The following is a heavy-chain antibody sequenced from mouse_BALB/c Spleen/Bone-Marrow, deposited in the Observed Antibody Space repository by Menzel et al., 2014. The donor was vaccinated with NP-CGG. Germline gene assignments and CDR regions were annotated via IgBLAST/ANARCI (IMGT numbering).Heavy chain of an antibody. V-gene: IGHV5-6-3*01. CDR1: GFTFSNYG. CDR2: INGNGGST. D-gene: IGHD2-1*01. J-gene: IGHJ2*01. CDR3: VRGNYGNYVDYFDF. Sequence: EVHLVESGRGLVQPGGSLKLSCAASGFTFSNYGMSWVRQTPDKRLELVATINGNGGSTYYPDSVKGRFTISRDTAKNTLYLQMSSLKSEETAMYYCVRGNYGNYVDYFDFWGQGTTLTVSS.